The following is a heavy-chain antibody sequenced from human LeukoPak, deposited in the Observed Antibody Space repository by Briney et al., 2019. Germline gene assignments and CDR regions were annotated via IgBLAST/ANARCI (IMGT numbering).Heavy chain of an antibody. J-gene: IGHJ4*02. CDR3: ARVAKERVGGVYYFDY. CDR1: GFTFSDYD. Sequence: GGSLRLSCAASGFTFSDYDMHWVRQATGKGLEWVSAIGTAGDTYYTGSVKGRFTISRENAKNSLYLQMNRLRAGDTAVYYCARVAKERVGGVYYFDYWGQGTLVTVSS. V-gene: IGHV3-13*01. D-gene: IGHD1-1*01. CDR2: IGTAGDT.